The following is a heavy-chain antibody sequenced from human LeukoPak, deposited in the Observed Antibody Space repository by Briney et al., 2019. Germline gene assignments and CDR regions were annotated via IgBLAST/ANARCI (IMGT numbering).Heavy chain of an antibody. D-gene: IGHD3-16*02. Sequence: TVKVSFKASAYTFTSYDINWVRQAPGQGLEWMGWMNTYNDKTAYAQKFQDRVTITSNTAISTAYMELSSLRSDDTAVYYCARGPLSNYVDYWGQGTLVTVSS. CDR1: AYTFTSYD. CDR3: ARGPLSNYVDY. CDR2: MNTYNDKT. J-gene: IGHJ4*02. V-gene: IGHV1-8*03.